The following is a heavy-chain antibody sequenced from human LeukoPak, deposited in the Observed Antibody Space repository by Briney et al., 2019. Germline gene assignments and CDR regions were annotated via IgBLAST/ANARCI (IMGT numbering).Heavy chain of an antibody. V-gene: IGHV4-39*07. CDR1: DASISSSTYY. D-gene: IGHD3-22*01. CDR2: VPYSGTT. Sequence: PSETLSLTCSVSDASISSSTYYWGWVRQPPGKGLEWIGSVPYSGTTYYNPSLNSRVTISVDTSKNQFSLKLSSVTAADTAVYYCARETNGAYYYDSSGGYWFDPWGQGTLVTVSS. J-gene: IGHJ5*02. CDR3: ARETNGAYYYDSSGGYWFDP.